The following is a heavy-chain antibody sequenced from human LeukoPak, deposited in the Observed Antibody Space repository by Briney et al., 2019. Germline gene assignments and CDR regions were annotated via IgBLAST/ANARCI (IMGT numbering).Heavy chain of an antibody. V-gene: IGHV3-7*01. J-gene: IGHJ3*02. CDR1: GFTFSSYW. D-gene: IGHD2-2*01. Sequence: GGSLRLSRAASGFTFSSYWMSWVRQAPGKGLEWVANIKQDGSEKYYVDSVKGRFTISRDNAKNSLYLQMNSLRAEDTAVYYCARGGGSNAFDIWGQGTMVTVSS. CDR2: IKQDGSEK. CDR3: ARGGGSNAFDI.